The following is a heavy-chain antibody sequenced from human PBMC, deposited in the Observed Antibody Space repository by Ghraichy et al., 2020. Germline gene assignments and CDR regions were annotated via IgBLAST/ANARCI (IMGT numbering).Heavy chain of an antibody. CDR1: GYSISSGYY. CDR3: ARDLAAAGKGNWFDP. V-gene: IGHV4-38-2*02. D-gene: IGHD6-13*01. J-gene: IGHJ5*02. CDR2: IYHSGST. Sequence: SETLSLTCAVSGYSISSGYYWGWIRQPPGKGLEWIGSIYHSGSTYYNPSLKSRVTISVDTSKNQFSLKLSSVTAADTAVYYCARDLAAAGKGNWFDPWGQGTLVTVSS.